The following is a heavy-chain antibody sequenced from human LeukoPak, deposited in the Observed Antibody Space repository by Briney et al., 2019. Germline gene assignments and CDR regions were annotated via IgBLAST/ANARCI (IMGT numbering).Heavy chain of an antibody. Sequence: GGSLRLSCAASGFTFSSYWMSWVRQAPGKGLEWVANIKQDGSEKYYVDSVKGRFTISRDNAKNSLYLQMNSLRAEDTAVYYCARGRNYYDSSEAPSGFDLWGRGTLVTVSS. V-gene: IGHV3-7*01. CDR2: IKQDGSEK. CDR1: GFTFSSYW. D-gene: IGHD3-22*01. J-gene: IGHJ2*01. CDR3: ARGRNYYDSSEAPSGFDL.